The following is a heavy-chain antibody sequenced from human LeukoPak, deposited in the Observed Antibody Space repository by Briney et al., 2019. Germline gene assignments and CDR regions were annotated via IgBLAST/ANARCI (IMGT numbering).Heavy chain of an antibody. J-gene: IGHJ5*02. CDR1: GGSISSYY. Sequence: TLSLTCTVSGGSISSYYWSWIRQPAGKGLEWIGRIYTSGSTNYNPSLKSRVTMSVDTSKNQFSLKLSSVTAADTAVYYCARVFRGYSYGWGRNWFDPWGQGTLVTVSS. D-gene: IGHD5-18*01. CDR3: ARVFRGYSYGWGRNWFDP. V-gene: IGHV4-4*07. CDR2: IYTSGST.